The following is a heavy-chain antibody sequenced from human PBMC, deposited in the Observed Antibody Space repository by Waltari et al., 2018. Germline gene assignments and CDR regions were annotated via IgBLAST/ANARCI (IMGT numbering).Heavy chain of an antibody. V-gene: IGHV3-23*03. Sequence: EVQLLESGGGLVQPGGSLRLSCAASGFTFSSYAMSWVRQAPGKGLEWVSVIYSGGSTYYADSVKGRFTISRDNSKNTLYLQMNSLRAEDTAVYYCAKDGTFFEGDAFDIWGQGTMVTVSS. CDR3: AKDGTFFEGDAFDI. D-gene: IGHD3-16*01. CDR2: IYSGGST. J-gene: IGHJ3*02. CDR1: GFTFSSYA.